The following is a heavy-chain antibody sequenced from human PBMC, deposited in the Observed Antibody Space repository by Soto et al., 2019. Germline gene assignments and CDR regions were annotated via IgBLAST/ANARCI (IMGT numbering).Heavy chain of an antibody. V-gene: IGHV3-21*01. J-gene: IGHJ6*02. CDR1: GFTFSHYS. CDR3: ARLNGNYYDSSGYYWYYYGMDV. CDR2: ISSGGSFI. Sequence: EVQLVESGGGLVKPGGSLRRSCATSGFTFSHYSINWIREAPGKGLEWVASISSGGSFIYYADSVKGRFTVSRDNAENSLSLQMNSLRAEDTAVYYCARLNGNYYDSSGYYWYYYGMDVWDQGTTVIVSS. D-gene: IGHD3-22*01.